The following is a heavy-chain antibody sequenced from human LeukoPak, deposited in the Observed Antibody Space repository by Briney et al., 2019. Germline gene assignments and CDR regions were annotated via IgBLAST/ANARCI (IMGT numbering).Heavy chain of an antibody. Sequence: SETLSLTCTVSGGSISSYCWSWIRQPPGKGLEWIGYISYSGSTNYNPSLKSRVSISVETSKNQFSLKLTSVTAADTAVYYCARLGYCSSTSCYPDYWGQGTLVTVSS. D-gene: IGHD2-2*01. CDR1: GGSISSYC. CDR2: ISYSGST. CDR3: ARLGYCSSTSCYPDY. J-gene: IGHJ4*02. V-gene: IGHV4-59*01.